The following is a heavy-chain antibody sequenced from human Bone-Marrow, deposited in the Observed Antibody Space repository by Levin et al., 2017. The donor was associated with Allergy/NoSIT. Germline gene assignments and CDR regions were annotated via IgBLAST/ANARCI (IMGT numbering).Heavy chain of an antibody. J-gene: IGHJ4*02. D-gene: IGHD1-7*01. CDR3: ARATAKNYGADY. CDR1: GFNFNAYS. Sequence: GGSLRLSCAASGFNFNAYSFIWVRQAPGKGLQCVSSISSGSSYTYYVDSVRGRFSISRDNGRNSLFLQMNSLRVDDTAVYYCARATAKNYGADYWGQGIVVTVSS. CDR2: ISSGSSYT. V-gene: IGHV3-21*06.